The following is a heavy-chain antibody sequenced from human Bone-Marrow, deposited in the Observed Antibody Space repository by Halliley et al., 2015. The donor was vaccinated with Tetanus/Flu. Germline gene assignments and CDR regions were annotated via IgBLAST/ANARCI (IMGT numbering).Heavy chain of an antibody. V-gene: IGHV3-43*01. CDR2: DGSRI. J-gene: IGHJ3*02. Sequence: DGSRIYYGDSVKGRFTISRDNSKSSLYLQMTSLRTEDTALYYCTKDFGGTIFGVVVNDAFDMWGQGTMVTVSS. D-gene: IGHD3-3*01. CDR3: TKDFGGTIFGVVVNDAFDM.